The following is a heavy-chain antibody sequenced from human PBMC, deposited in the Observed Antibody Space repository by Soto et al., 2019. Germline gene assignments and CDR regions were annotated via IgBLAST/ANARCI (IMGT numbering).Heavy chain of an antibody. Sequence: QVQLQESGPGLVKPSETLSLTCTVSGGSVSSGSYYWSWIRQPPGKGLEWIGYIYYSGSTNYNPSLKSRVTISVDTSKNQFSLKLSSVTAADTAVYYCASRPRAPAQWFDPWGQGTLVTVSS. CDR1: GGSVSSGSYY. CDR3: ASRPRAPAQWFDP. J-gene: IGHJ5*02. CDR2: IYYSGST. V-gene: IGHV4-61*01.